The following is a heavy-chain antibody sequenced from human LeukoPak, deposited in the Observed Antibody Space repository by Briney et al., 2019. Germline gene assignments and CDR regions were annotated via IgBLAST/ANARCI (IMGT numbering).Heavy chain of an antibody. CDR3: TKAFGPGSSQGVRWFDP. CDR2: ISGSGGST. D-gene: IGHD3/OR15-3a*01. J-gene: IGHJ5*02. Sequence: PGGSLRLSCAASGFTFSSYTMNWVRQAPGKGLEWVSGISGSGGSTYHADAVKGRSTISRDSSKNTLYLQMNSLRAEDTAIYYCTKAFGPGSSQGVRWFDPWGQGTLVTVSS. CDR1: GFTFSSYT. V-gene: IGHV3-23*01.